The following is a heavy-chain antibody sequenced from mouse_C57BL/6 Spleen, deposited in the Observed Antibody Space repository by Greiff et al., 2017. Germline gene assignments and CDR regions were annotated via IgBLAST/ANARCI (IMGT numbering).Heavy chain of an antibody. CDR1: GYTFTSYG. CDR3: ARRPGGSSHYYAMEY. D-gene: IGHD1-1*01. J-gene: IGHJ4*01. V-gene: IGHV1-81*01. Sequence: VQLQESGAELARPGASVKLSCKASGYTFTSYGISWVKQRTGQGLEWIGEIYPRSGNTYYNEKFKGKATLTADKSSSTAYMELRSLTSEDSAVYFCARRPGGSSHYYAMEYWGQGTSVTVSS. CDR2: IYPRSGNT.